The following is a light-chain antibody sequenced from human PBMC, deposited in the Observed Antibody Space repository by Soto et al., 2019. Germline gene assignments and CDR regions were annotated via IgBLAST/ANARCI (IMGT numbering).Light chain of an antibody. J-gene: IGKJ1*01. Sequence: EIVLTQSPGTLSLSPGERATLSCRASQSVSNNYLAWYQQKPGQAPRLLIYGASGRATGIPDMFSGSGSGTDFILTISSLEPADFVVYYCQQYGSSPRTFGQGTKVEIK. CDR3: QQYGSSPRT. CDR1: QSVSNNY. CDR2: GAS. V-gene: IGKV3-20*01.